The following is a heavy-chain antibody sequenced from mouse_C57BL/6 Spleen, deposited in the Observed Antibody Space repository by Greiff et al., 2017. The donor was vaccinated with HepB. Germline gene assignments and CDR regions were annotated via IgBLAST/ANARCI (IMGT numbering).Heavy chain of an antibody. V-gene: IGHV1-82*01. CDR3: ARWEDVDYFDY. J-gene: IGHJ2*01. CDR2: IYPGDGDT. Sequence: VQLVESGPELVKPGASVKISCKASGYAFSSSWMNWVKQRPGKGLEWIGRIYPGDGDTNYNGKFKGKATLTADKSSSTAYMQLSSLTSEDSAVYFCARWEDVDYFDYWGQGTTLTVSS. D-gene: IGHD4-1*01. CDR1: GYAFSSSW.